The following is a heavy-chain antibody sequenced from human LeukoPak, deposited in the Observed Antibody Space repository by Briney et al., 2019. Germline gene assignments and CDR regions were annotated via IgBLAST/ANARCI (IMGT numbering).Heavy chain of an antibody. CDR1: GYCFTSYW. Sequence: GESLKISCKASGYCFTSYWIGWVRQMPGKGLEWMGIIFPGDSDTRYSPSFQGQVTISADKASSTAYVQWSSLKASDTAMYYCGGSGTRYSYGHFNYWGQGTLVTVSS. D-gene: IGHD5-18*01. V-gene: IGHV5-51*01. CDR2: IFPGDSDT. J-gene: IGHJ4*02. CDR3: GGSGTRYSYGHFNY.